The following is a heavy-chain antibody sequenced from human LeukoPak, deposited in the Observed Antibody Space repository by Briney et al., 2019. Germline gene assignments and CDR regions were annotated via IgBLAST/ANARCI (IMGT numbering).Heavy chain of an antibody. V-gene: IGHV3-20*04. Sequence: GESLTLTCAVSGFTIDDCGMSWVRHPPRKGLQWVSGINWNGGSTGYADSVKGRFTISRDNAKNSLYLQMNSLRAEDTALYYCARGRIIRGYFDYWGQGTLVTVSS. D-gene: IGHD2/OR15-2a*01. CDR2: INWNGGST. CDR1: GFTIDDCG. J-gene: IGHJ4*02. CDR3: ARGRIIRGYFDY.